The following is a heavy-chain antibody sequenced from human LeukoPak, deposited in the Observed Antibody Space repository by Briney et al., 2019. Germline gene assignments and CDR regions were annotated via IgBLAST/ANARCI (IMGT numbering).Heavy chain of an antibody. J-gene: IGHJ6*02. D-gene: IGHD3-10*01. V-gene: IGHV3-30*04. Sequence: GGSLRLSCAASGFTFSSYAMHWVRQAPGKGLEWVAVISYDGSNKYYADSVKGRFTISRDNSKNTLYLQMNSLRAEDTAVYYCARDGEERSRLELLWLPRSYYHYGMDVWGQGTTVTVSS. CDR2: ISYDGSNK. CDR3: ARDGEERSRLELLWLPRSYYHYGMDV. CDR1: GFTFSSYA.